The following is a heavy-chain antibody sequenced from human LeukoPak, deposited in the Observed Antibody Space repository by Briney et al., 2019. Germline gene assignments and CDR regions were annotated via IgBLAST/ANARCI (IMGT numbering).Heavy chain of an antibody. CDR1: GGSFSGYY. V-gene: IGHV4-34*01. Sequence: SETLSLTCAVYGGSFSGYYWSWIRQPPGKGLEWIGEINHSGSTNYNPSLKSRVTISVDTSKNQFSLKLTSVTAADTAVYFCARGSTTETVFDYWGQGTMVTVSS. D-gene: IGHD4-17*01. CDR2: INHSGST. CDR3: ARGSTTETVFDY. J-gene: IGHJ4*02.